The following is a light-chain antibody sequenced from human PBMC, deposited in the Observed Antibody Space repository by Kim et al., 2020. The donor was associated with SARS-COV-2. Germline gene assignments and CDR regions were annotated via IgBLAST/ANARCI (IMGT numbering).Light chain of an antibody. CDR2: GAS. V-gene: IGKV3-20*01. CDR3: QQYGASPWT. CDR1: QSVSSSY. Sequence: APGERPTLSCRASQSVSSSYLAWYQQKPGQAPRLLIYGASNRATGIPDRFSGSGSGTDFSLTISRLEPEDFAVYYCQQYGASPWTFGQGTKVDIK. J-gene: IGKJ1*01.